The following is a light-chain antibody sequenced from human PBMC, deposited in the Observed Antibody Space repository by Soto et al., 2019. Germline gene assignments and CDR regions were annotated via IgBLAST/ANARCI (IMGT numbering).Light chain of an antibody. CDR3: QQYSRSPPT. CDR2: GAS. J-gene: IGKJ1*01. CDR1: QTVSSGY. V-gene: IGKV3-20*01. Sequence: DIVFTQSPGTLSFSPGERATLSCRASQTVSSGYLAWYQQKHGQAPRLLIYGASSRATGIPDRFSGSGSGTDFTLTSSRLEPEDFAVYYCQQYSRSPPTFGHGTKVDIK.